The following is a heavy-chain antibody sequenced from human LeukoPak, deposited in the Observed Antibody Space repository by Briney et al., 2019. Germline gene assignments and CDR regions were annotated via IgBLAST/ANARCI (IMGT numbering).Heavy chain of an antibody. CDR3: ARGRYASSWYCDY. Sequence: PGGSLRLSCAASGFTFSSYSMNWVRQAPGKGLEWVSYISRGSSTIYYADSVKGRFTISRDDAKNPLYLQMNSLRAEDTAVYYCARGRYASSWYCDYWGQGTLVTVSS. CDR1: GFTFSSYS. J-gene: IGHJ4*02. V-gene: IGHV3-48*04. D-gene: IGHD6-13*01. CDR2: ISRGSSTI.